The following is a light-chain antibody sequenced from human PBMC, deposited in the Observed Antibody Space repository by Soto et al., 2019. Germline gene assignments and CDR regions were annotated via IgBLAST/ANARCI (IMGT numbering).Light chain of an antibody. CDR2: GAS. CDR1: QSVSSN. V-gene: IGKV3-15*01. CDR3: QQATSLPYT. J-gene: IGKJ2*01. Sequence: EIVMTQSPATLSVSPGERATLSCRASQSVSSNVAWYQQIPGQTPRLLIYGASTRATGIPVRFSGSGSGTEFTLTISSLQYEAFATYSCQQATSLPYTFGQGTKVDIK.